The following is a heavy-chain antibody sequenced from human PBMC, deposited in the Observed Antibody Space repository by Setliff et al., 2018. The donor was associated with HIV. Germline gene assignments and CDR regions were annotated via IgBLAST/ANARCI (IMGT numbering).Heavy chain of an antibody. CDR3: ARSGSPYGPNSGHFDS. Sequence: ASVKVSCKASGYSFTTYAISWVRQAPGQGLEWVGVITPIGTTNFAQTFEGRVTITADESTSTVHMEVTRLTSDDTAMYFCARSGSPYGPNSGHFDSWGQGTLVTVSS. V-gene: IGHV1-69*13. J-gene: IGHJ4*02. CDR2: ITPIGTT. CDR1: GYSFTTYA. D-gene: IGHD4-17*01.